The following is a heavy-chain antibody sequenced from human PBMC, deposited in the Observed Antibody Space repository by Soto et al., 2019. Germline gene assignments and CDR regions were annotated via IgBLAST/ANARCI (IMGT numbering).Heavy chain of an antibody. V-gene: IGHV3-30*18. J-gene: IGHJ6*03. D-gene: IGHD6-13*01. CDR2: ISYDGSNK. CDR1: GFTFSSYG. Sequence: GGSLRLSCAASGFTFSSYGMHWVRQAPGKGLEWVAVISYDGSNKYYADSVKGRFTISRDNSKNTLYLQMNSLRAEDTAVYYCAKEQQLVSPSVYMDVWGKGTTVTVSS. CDR3: AKEQQLVSPSVYMDV.